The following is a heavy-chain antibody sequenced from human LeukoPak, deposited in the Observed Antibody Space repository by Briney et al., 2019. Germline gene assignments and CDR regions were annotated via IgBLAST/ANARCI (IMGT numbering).Heavy chain of an antibody. CDR2: ISSSGSTI. V-gene: IGHV3-48*04. J-gene: IGHJ4*02. CDR1: GFTFSSYG. D-gene: IGHD6-19*01. Sequence: GGSLRLSCAASGFTFSSYGMSWVGQAPGKGLEWVSYISSSGSTIYYADSVKGRFTISRDNAKNSLYLQMNSLRAEDTAVYYCARGSGIAVARTFDYWGQGTLVTVSS. CDR3: ARGSGIAVARTFDY.